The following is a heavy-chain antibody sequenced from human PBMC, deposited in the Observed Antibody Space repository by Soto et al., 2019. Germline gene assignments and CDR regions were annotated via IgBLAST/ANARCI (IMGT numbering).Heavy chain of an antibody. CDR3: ARDPRSGYDHAPPPD. CDR2: IWYDGSNK. V-gene: IGHV3-33*01. Sequence: PGGSLRLSCAASGFTFSSYGMHWVRQAPGKGLEWVAVIWYDGSNKYYADSVKGRFTISRDNSKNTLYLQMNSLRAEDTAVYYCARDPRSGYDHAPPPDWGQGTLVTVSS. CDR1: GFTFSSYG. D-gene: IGHD5-12*01. J-gene: IGHJ4*02.